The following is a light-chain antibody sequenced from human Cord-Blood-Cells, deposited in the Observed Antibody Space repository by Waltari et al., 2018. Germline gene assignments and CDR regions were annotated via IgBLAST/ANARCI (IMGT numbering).Light chain of an antibody. CDR1: SSNTAAGYV. J-gene: IGLJ1*01. CDR3: QSYDSSLSGYV. CDR2: GNS. Sequence: QSVLTQPPSVSGAPGQRVTIPCTRSSSNTAAGYVLHWYQQLPGTAPKLLIHGNSNRPSGVPDRFSGSKSGTSASLAITGLQAEDEADYYCQSYDSSLSGYVFGTGTKVTVL. V-gene: IGLV1-40*01.